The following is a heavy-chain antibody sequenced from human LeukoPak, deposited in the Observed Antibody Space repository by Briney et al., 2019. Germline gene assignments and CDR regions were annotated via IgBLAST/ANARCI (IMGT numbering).Heavy chain of an antibody. CDR1: GFTFSSYA. CDR3: ARRVVADFDY. CDR2: ISGSGGST. V-gene: IGHV3-23*01. D-gene: IGHD2-15*01. Sequence: GGSLRLSCAASGFTFSSYAMSWVRQAPGKGLEWVSAISGSGGSTYYADSVKGRLTISRDNSKNTLHLQMNTLRAEDTAVYYCARRVVADFDYWGQGTLVTVSS. J-gene: IGHJ4*02.